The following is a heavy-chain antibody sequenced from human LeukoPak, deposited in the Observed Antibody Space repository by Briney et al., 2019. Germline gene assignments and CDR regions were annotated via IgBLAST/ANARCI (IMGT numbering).Heavy chain of an antibody. D-gene: IGHD3-22*01. CDR3: ARAYDSSGYETYYFDY. J-gene: IGHJ4*02. CDR1: GGSLSGYY. Sequence: SETLSLTCAVSGGSLSGYYWTWIRQPPGKGLEWIGEINHSGSANYNPSLMSRVTISLDTSKNHFSLNLSSVTAADTAVYYCARAYDSSGYETYYFDYWGQGTLVTVSS. CDR2: INHSGSA. V-gene: IGHV4-34*01.